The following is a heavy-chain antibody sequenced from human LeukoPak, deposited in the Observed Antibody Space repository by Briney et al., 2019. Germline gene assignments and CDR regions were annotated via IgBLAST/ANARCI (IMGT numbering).Heavy chain of an antibody. CDR3: AKRDRTTEFDY. D-gene: IGHD1-1*01. CDR1: GFNFNNYG. CDR2: IQPDGIDT. Sequence: PGGSLRLSCATSGFNFNNYGMHWVREPPGKGLEWVALIQPDGIDTYYADSVKGRFIVFRDNSKSTLYLQLTSLTPDDTAIYYCAKRDRTTEFDYWGQGTLVTVSS. J-gene: IGHJ4*02. V-gene: IGHV3-30*02.